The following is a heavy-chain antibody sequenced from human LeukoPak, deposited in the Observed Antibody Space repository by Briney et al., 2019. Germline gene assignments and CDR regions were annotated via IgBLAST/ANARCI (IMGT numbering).Heavy chain of an antibody. CDR2: IIPILGIA. D-gene: IGHD3-22*01. CDR3: ASQAYDSSGYYLNFDY. V-gene: IGHV1-69*04. Sequence: GASVKVSCKASGGTFSSYAISWVRQAPGQGLEWMGRIIPILGIANYAQKFQGRVTITADKSTSTAYMELSSLRSEDTAVYYCASQAYDSSGYYLNFDYWGQGTLVTVSS. J-gene: IGHJ4*02. CDR1: GGTFSSYA.